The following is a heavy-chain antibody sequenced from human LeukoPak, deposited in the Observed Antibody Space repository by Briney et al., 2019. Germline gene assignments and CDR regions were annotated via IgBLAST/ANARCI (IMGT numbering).Heavy chain of an antibody. J-gene: IGHJ1*01. Sequence: ASVKVSCKASGYTFTGYYMHWVRQAPGQGLEWMGRINPNSGGTNYAQKFQGRVTMTRDTSISTAYMELSRLRSDDTAVYYCARILSGDYVLAYFRHWGQGTLVTVSS. D-gene: IGHD4-17*01. CDR1: GYTFTGYY. CDR2: INPNSGGT. V-gene: IGHV1-2*06. CDR3: ARILSGDYVLAYFRH.